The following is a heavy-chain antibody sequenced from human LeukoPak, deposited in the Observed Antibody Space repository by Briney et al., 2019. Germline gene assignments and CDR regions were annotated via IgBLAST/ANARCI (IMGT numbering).Heavy chain of an antibody. V-gene: IGHV3-21*01. CDR1: GFTFSSYS. D-gene: IGHD6-13*01. Sequence: GGSLRLSCAASGFTFSSYSMNWVRQAPGKGLEWVSSISSSSSYIYYADSVKGRFTISRDNAKNSLYLQMNSLRAEDTAVYYCARGVGQQLVAFDIWGQGTMVTVSS. CDR2: ISSSSSYI. J-gene: IGHJ3*02. CDR3: ARGVGQQLVAFDI.